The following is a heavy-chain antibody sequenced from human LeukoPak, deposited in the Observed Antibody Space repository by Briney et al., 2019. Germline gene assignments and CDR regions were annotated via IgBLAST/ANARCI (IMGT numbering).Heavy chain of an antibody. CDR3: AKSGDYERPVFDY. Sequence: PGRSLRLSCAASGFTFDDYAMHWVRQAPGKGLEWVSGISWNSGSIGYADSVKGRFTISRDNAKNSLYLQMNSLRAEDTALYYCAKSGDYERPVFDYWGQGTLATVSS. V-gene: IGHV3-9*01. D-gene: IGHD4-17*01. CDR2: ISWNSGSI. J-gene: IGHJ4*02. CDR1: GFTFDDYA.